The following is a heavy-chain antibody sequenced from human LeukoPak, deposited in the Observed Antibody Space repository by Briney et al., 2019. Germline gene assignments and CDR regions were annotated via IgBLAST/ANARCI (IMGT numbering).Heavy chain of an antibody. CDR2: ISGSGGST. Sequence: GGSLRLSCAASGFTFSNYGLIWVRQAPGKGLEWVSGISGSGGSTYYANSVKGHFTISRDNSMNTLYLQMNSLRAEDTAVYYCAKKGTILTGPPYFDLWGRGTLVTVSS. CDR3: AKKGTILTGPPYFDL. V-gene: IGHV3-23*01. J-gene: IGHJ2*01. CDR1: GFTFSNYG. D-gene: IGHD3-9*01.